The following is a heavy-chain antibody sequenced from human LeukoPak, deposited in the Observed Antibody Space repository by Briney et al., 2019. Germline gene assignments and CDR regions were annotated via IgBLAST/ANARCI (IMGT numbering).Heavy chain of an antibody. Sequence: GGSLRLSCAASGFTFSSYSMNWVRQAPGKGLEWVSSISSSSSYIYYADSVKGRFTISRDNAKSSLYLQMNSLRADDTAVYYCARARYCSSTNCYEHDYWGQGTLVTVSS. V-gene: IGHV3-21*01. CDR1: GFTFSSYS. CDR2: ISSSSSYI. CDR3: ARARYCSSTNCYEHDY. J-gene: IGHJ4*02. D-gene: IGHD2-2*01.